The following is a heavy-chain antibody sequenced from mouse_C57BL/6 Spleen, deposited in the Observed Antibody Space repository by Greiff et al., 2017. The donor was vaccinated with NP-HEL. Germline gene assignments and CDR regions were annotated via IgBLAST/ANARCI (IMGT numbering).Heavy chain of an antibody. V-gene: IGHV1-64*01. J-gene: IGHJ1*03. CDR3: ARRNYYGSSYPYFDV. Sequence: VQLQQPGAELVKPGASVKLSCKASGYTFTSYWMHWVKQRPGQGLEWIGMIHPNSGSTNYNEKLKSKATLTVDKSSSTAYMQLSSLTSEDSAVYYCARRNYYGSSYPYFDVWGTGTTVTVSS. D-gene: IGHD1-1*01. CDR1: GYTFTSYW. CDR2: IHPNSGST.